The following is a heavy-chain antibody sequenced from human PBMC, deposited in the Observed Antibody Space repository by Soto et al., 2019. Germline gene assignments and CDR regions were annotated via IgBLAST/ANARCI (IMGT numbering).Heavy chain of an antibody. J-gene: IGHJ4*02. CDR3: AREMSSSGAFDY. CDR1: GFTFSSYG. Sequence: GGSLRLSCAASGFTFSSYGMHWVRQAPGKGLEWVAVIWYVGSNKYYADSVKGRFTISRYNSKNTLYLQMNSLRAEDTAVYYCAREMSSSGAFDYWGQGTLVTVSS. V-gene: IGHV3-33*01. D-gene: IGHD6-6*01. CDR2: IWYVGSNK.